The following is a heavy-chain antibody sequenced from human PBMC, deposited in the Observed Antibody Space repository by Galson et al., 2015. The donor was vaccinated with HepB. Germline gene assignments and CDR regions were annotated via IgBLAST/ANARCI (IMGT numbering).Heavy chain of an antibody. CDR3: ARALHGGWFDP. D-gene: IGHD2-15*01. V-gene: IGHV3-7*05. J-gene: IGHJ5*02. CDR2: INRDGSEQ. Sequence: SLRLSCAASGFTFSSYWMSWVRQAPGKGLEWVANINRDGSEQYYVDSVKGRFTISRDNTKNSLYLQLNSLRAEDTAVYYCARALHGGWFDPWGQGTLVTISS. CDR1: GFTFSSYW.